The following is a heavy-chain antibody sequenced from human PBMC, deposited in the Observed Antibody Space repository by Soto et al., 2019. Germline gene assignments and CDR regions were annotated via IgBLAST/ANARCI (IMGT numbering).Heavy chain of an antibody. J-gene: IGHJ6*02. CDR1: GGSISSSSYF. CDR2: IYYNGRT. Sequence: TLSLTCSVSGGSISSSSYFWDWIRQTPGMGLEWIGNIYYNGRTYYNPSLRSRVTISVDTSQNQLSLKLTSVTAADTAVYYCARRPKSGSFHYYGVDVWGQGTTVTVSS. V-gene: IGHV4-39*01. D-gene: IGHD1-26*01. CDR3: ARRPKSGSFHYYGVDV.